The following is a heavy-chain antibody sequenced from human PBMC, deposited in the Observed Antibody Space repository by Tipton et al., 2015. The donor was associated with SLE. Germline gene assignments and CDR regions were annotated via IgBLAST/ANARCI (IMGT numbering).Heavy chain of an antibody. J-gene: IGHJ4*02. V-gene: IGHV4-59*11. CDR2: IYYSGST. Sequence: TLSLTCTVSGGSISSHYWSWIRQPPGKGLEWIGYIYYSGSTNYNPSLKSRVTISVDTSKNQFSLKLSSVTAADTAVYYCARDSFCGDECYTNFDYWGRGTLVTVSS. D-gene: IGHD2-21*01. CDR1: GGSISSHY. CDR3: ARDSFCGDECYTNFDY.